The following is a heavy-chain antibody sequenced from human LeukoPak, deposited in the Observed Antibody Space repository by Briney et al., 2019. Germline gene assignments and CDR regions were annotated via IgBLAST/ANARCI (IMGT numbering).Heavy chain of an antibody. CDR1: GGTFSSYA. Sequence: ASVKVSCKASGGTFSSYAISWVRQAPGQGLEWMGWISAFNGEIYLAQRSQGRVSMTTDTTTDTVYMELKSLRSDDTAVYFCTRGASTAYSGDYWGQGTLVTVSS. CDR2: ISAFNGEI. D-gene: IGHD3-16*01. CDR3: TRGASTAYSGDY. V-gene: IGHV1-18*01. J-gene: IGHJ4*02.